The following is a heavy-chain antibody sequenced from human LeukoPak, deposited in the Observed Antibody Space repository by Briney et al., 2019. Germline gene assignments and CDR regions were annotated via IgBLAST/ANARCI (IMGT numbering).Heavy chain of an antibody. CDR1: GGSFSGYY. D-gene: IGHD6-13*01. CDR3: ARGVAAALRY. Sequence: SETLSLTCAVYGGSFSGYYWSWIRQPPGKGLEWIGEVNHSGSTNYNPSLKSRVTISVDTSKNRFSLKLSSVTAADTAVYYCARGVAAALRYWGQGTLVTVSS. J-gene: IGHJ4*02. CDR2: VNHSGST. V-gene: IGHV4-34*01.